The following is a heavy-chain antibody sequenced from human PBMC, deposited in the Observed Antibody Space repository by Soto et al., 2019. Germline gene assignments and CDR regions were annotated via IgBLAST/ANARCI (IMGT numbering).Heavy chain of an antibody. D-gene: IGHD3-10*01. CDR3: ASSAGLWFGESTPFDP. J-gene: IGHJ5*02. Sequence: RASVKVSCKASGGTFSSYAISWVRQAPGQGLEWMGGIIPIFGTANYAQKFQGRVTITADESTSTAYMELSSLRSEDTAVYYCASSAGLWFGESTPFDPWGQGTLVTVSS. V-gene: IGHV1-69*13. CDR2: IIPIFGTA. CDR1: GGTFSSYA.